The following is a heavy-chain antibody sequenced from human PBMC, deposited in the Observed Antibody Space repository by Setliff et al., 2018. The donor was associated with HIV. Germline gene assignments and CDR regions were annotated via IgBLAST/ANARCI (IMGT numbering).Heavy chain of an antibody. CDR2: ISSSGSTI. CDR1: GFTFSNYE. J-gene: IGHJ4*02. D-gene: IGHD6-19*01. CDR3: ARGSVAAML. V-gene: IGHV3-48*03. Sequence: GGSLRLSCAASGFTFSNYEMNWVRQAPGKGLEWVSYISSSGSTIYYADSVKGRFTISRDNSKNTLYLQMNSLRAEDTAVYYCARGSVAAMLGGQGTLVTVSS.